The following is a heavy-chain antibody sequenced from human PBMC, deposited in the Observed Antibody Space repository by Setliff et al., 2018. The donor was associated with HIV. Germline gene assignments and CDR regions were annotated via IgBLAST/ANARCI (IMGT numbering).Heavy chain of an antibody. CDR2: ISAYNGNT. V-gene: IGHV1-18*01. CDR1: GYIFTSYG. Sequence: ASVKVSCKASGYIFTSYGISWVRQAPGQGLEWMGWISAYNGNTSYAQKFQDRLVMTTDASTNTAYMSLGSLTSDDTAVYFCARDARDHFFGSGTIDYWGQGALVTDSS. CDR3: ARDARDHFFGSGTIDY. J-gene: IGHJ4*02. D-gene: IGHD3-10*01.